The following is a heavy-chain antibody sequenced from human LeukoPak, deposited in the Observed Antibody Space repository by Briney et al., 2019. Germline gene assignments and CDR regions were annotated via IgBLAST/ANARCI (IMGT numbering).Heavy chain of an antibody. Sequence: GGSLRLSCVASGFTFSDYFMSWIRQAPGKGLEWLSFINSAGNNIYYADSVKGRFTISRDNSKDTLYLEMDSLRVEDTAIYYCARDPFRGAPDYLDSWGQGTLVTVSA. D-gene: IGHD1-14*01. J-gene: IGHJ4*02. V-gene: IGHV3-11*04. CDR3: ARDPFRGAPDYLDS. CDR2: INSAGNNI. CDR1: GFTFSDYF.